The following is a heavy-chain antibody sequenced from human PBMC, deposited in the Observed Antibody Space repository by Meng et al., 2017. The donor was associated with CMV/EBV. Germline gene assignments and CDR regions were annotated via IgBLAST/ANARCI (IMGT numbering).Heavy chain of an antibody. Sequence: CNDCGFTVGSKKKGWGGQAPGKGLEWVSVIYSGGNTYYADSVKGRFTISRENSKNTLYLQMNSLRAEDTAVYYCASMGISGSFNWFDPWGQGTLVTVSS. CDR2: IYSGGNT. CDR1: GFTVGSKK. V-gene: IGHV3-53*05. J-gene: IGHJ5*02. D-gene: IGHD1-26*01. CDR3: ASMGISGSFNWFDP.